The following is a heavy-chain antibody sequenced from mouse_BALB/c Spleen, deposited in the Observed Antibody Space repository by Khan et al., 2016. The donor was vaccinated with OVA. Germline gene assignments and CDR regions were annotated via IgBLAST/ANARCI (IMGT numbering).Heavy chain of an antibody. V-gene: IGHV1S132*01. D-gene: IGHD1-1*01. CDR1: GYIFTSYW. Sequence: QVQLQQSGAELVRPGASVKLSCKTSGYIFTSYWIHWVKQRSGQGLEWIARIYPGTGSTYYDEKFKGKATLTADKSSSTAHMPLSSLKSEDSAVYFCARDYGSNYYFDSWGQGTTLTVSS. J-gene: IGHJ2*01. CDR3: ARDYGSNYYFDS. CDR2: IYPGTGST.